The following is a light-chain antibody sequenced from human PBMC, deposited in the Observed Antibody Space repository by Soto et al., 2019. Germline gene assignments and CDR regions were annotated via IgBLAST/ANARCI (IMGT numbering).Light chain of an antibody. CDR2: GAS. V-gene: IGKV1-5*01. CDR3: QQYSSSCPT. CDR1: QSISSW. Sequence: DIQMTQSPSTLSASAGDRVTLTCRASQSISSWLACYQQKPGKAPKLLIYGASSLESGVPSRFSGSGSVTEFTLPIGSLQPDEFAAYYCQQYSSSCPTFCPGTKLEI. J-gene: IGKJ2*01.